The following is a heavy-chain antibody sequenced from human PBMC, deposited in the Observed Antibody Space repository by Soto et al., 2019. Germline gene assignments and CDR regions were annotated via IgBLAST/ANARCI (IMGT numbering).Heavy chain of an antibody. CDR1: GYTFTSYG. CDR2: ISAYNGNT. CDR3: ASFSIAATDPYGMDV. D-gene: IGHD6-13*01. V-gene: IGHV1-18*01. J-gene: IGHJ6*02. Sequence: QVQLVQSGAEVKKPGASVKVSCKASGYTFTSYGISWVRQAPGQGLEWMGWISAYNGNTNYAQKLQGRVTMTTHTSTSTAYMELRSLRSDDTAVYYCASFSIAATDPYGMDVWGQGTTVTVSS.